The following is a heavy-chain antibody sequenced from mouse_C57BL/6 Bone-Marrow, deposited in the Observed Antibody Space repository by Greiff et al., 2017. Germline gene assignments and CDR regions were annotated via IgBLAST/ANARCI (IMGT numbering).Heavy chain of an antibody. CDR2: INPSSGYT. CDR3: ARRVLRAWFAY. CDR1: GYTFTSYT. J-gene: IGHJ3*01. Sequence: QVQLQQPGAELVRPGSSVKMSCKASGYTFTSYTMHWVKQRPGQGLEWIGYINPSSGYTKYNQKFKDKATLTADKSSSTAYMQLSSLTSEDSAVYYCARRVLRAWFAYWGQGTLVTVSA. V-gene: IGHV1-4*01. D-gene: IGHD1-1*01.